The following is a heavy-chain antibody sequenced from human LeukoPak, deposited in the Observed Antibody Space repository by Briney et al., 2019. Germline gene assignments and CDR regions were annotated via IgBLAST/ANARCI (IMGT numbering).Heavy chain of an antibody. CDR3: ARDQEGKRNWFDP. CDR1: GYTFTGYY. V-gene: IGHV1-2*04. CDR2: INPNSGGT. Sequence: ASVKVSCKASGYTFTGYYMHWVRQAPGQGLEWVGWINPNSGGTNYAQKFQGWVTMTRDTSISTAYMELSRLRSDDTAVYYCARDQEGKRNWFDPWGQGTLVTVSS. J-gene: IGHJ5*02.